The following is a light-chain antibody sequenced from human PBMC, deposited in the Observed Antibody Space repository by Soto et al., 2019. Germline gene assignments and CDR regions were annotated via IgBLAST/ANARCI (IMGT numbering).Light chain of an antibody. CDR1: QGISTY. V-gene: IGKV1-39*01. CDR2: AAS. Sequence: DIQMTQSPSSMSASVGDRVTITCRASQGISTYVNWYQQKPGKATKVLIYAASSLQSGVPSRFSGSGSETDFTLTISSLQPEDFATYSCQQSNSITWTFGQGTKVDIK. CDR3: QQSNSITWT. J-gene: IGKJ1*01.